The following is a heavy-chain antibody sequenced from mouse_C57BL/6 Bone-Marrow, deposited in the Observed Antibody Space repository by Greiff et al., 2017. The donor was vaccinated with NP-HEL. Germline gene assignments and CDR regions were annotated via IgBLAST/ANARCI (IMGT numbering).Heavy chain of an antibody. J-gene: IGHJ2*01. CDR2: ISGGGGNT. V-gene: IGHV5-9*01. CDR1: GFTFSSYT. D-gene: IGHD2-4*01. Sequence: EVKVVESGGGLVKPGGSLKLSCAASGFTFSSYTMSWVRQTPEKRLEWVATISGGGGNTYYPDSVKGRFTISRDNAKNTLYLQMSSLRSEDTALYYCARHTYDYDGFDYWGQGTTLTVSS. CDR3: ARHTYDYDGFDY.